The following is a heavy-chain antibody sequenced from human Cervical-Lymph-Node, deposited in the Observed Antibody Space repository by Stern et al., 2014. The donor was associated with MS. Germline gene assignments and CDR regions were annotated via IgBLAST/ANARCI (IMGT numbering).Heavy chain of an antibody. CDR1: GYTFSNSW. V-gene: IGHV5-51*01. CDR2: IYPGESYT. J-gene: IGHJ4*02. Sequence: EVQLVQSGAEVKKPGESLKISCKGSGYTFSNSWIGWVRQMPGRGLEWMGIIYPGESYTRYSPSFQGRITISADKSISTAYLQWNSLKASDTAIFYCARGSAGAGAFFDYWGQGTLVTVSS. D-gene: IGHD2-8*02. CDR3: ARGSAGAGAFFDY.